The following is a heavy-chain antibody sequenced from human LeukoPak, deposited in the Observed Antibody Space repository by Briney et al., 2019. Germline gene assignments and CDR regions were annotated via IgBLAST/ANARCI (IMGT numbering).Heavy chain of an antibody. J-gene: IGHJ5*02. V-gene: IGHV4-4*07. Sequence: PSETLSLTCSVSGGSLSSYYWTWIRQPAGKGLEWIGRIFTTGSTNYNPSLMSRVTMSVDTSKDQFSLKMRSVTAADTVVYYCARGDGSTMIRGVSRYGWLDPWGQGTLVTVSS. CDR2: IFTTGST. D-gene: IGHD3-10*01. CDR1: GGSLSSYY. CDR3: ARGDGSTMIRGVSRYGWLDP.